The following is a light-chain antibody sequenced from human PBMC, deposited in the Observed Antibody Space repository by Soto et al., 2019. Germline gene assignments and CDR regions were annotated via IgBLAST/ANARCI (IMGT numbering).Light chain of an antibody. CDR2: GNS. CDR1: SSNIGAGYD. CDR3: QSYDSSRYV. Sequence: QSVLTQPPSVSGAPGQRVTISCTGSSSNIGAGYDVHWYQQLPGTAPKLLIYGNSNRPSGVPDRFSGSKSGTSASLAITGLHAEDEADYYCQSYDSSRYVFGTGTKLTVL. V-gene: IGLV1-40*01. J-gene: IGLJ1*01.